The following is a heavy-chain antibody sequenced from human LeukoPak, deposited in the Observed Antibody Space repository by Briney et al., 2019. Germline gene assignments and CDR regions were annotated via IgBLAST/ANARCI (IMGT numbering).Heavy chain of an antibody. Sequence: GESLKISCKGSGYSFTADWIGWVRQMPGKGLEWMGAIYPGDSDTRYSPSFRGQVTISADKSISTAYLQWSSLKASDTAMYYCARPTSGWSFDYWGQGTLVTVSS. CDR1: GYSFTADW. D-gene: IGHD6-19*01. CDR2: IYPGDSDT. V-gene: IGHV5-51*01. J-gene: IGHJ4*02. CDR3: ARPTSGWSFDY.